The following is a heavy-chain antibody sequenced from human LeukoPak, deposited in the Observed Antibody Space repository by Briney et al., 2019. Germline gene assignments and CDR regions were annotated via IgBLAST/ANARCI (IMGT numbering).Heavy chain of an antibody. V-gene: IGHV4-38-2*02. J-gene: IGHJ6*03. D-gene: IGHD1-26*01. CDR2: IYHSWST. CDR1: GYSISSGYY. Sequence: SETLSLTCAVSGYSISSGYYWGWIRQPPGKGLEWIGSIYHSWSTYYNPSLKSRVTMSVDTSKHQFSLKLSSVTAADTAVYYCARDSRVGATPYYYYYYMDVWGKGTTVTVSS. CDR3: ARDSRVGATPYYYYYYMDV.